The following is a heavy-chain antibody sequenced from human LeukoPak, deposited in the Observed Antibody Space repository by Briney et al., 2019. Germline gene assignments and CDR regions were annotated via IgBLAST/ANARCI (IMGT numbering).Heavy chain of an antibody. Sequence: PSETLSLTCTVSGGSISSSSYYWGWIRQPPGKGLEWIGSIYYSGSTYYNPSLKSRVTISVDTSKNQFSLKLSSATAADTAVYYCARQTGYSSGWSAYWGQGTLVTVSS. CDR2: IYYSGST. CDR3: ARQTGYSSGWSAY. J-gene: IGHJ4*02. CDR1: GGSISSSSYY. V-gene: IGHV4-39*01. D-gene: IGHD6-19*01.